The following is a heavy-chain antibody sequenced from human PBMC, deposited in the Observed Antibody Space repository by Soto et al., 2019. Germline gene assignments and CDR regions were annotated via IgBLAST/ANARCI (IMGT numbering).Heavy chain of an antibody. D-gene: IGHD6-19*01. CDR1: GGFFSGYY. CDR2: INHSGST. J-gene: IGHJ6*02. CDR3: ARGGGAVAVGWFYYYYGMDV. V-gene: IGHV4-34*01. Sequence: PSDTLSLTCAVCGGFFSGYYWSWIRQPPGKGLEWIGEINHSGSTNYNPSLKSRVTISVDTSKNQFSLKLSSVTAAGTAVYYCARGGGAVAVGWFYYYYGMDVWGQGTTVTVSS.